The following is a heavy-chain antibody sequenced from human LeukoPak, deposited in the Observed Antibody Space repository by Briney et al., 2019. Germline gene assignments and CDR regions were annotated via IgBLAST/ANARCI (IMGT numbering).Heavy chain of an antibody. CDR2: INPSGGST. D-gene: IGHD2-2*02. Sequence: GASVKVSCKASGYTFTSYYMHWVRQAPGQGLGWMGIINPSGGSTSYAQKFQGRVTMTRDTSTSTVYMELSSLRSEDTAVYYCARAPPRHYCSSTSCHIDYWGQGTLVTVSS. CDR1: GYTFTSYY. J-gene: IGHJ4*02. V-gene: IGHV1-46*01. CDR3: ARAPPRHYCSSTSCHIDY.